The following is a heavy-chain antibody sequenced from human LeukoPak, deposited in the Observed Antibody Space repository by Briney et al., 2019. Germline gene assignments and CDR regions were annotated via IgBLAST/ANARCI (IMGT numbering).Heavy chain of an antibody. CDR1: GFTFSSYE. V-gene: IGHV3-48*03. CDR3: ASSSWYALDY. CDR2: ISSSGSTM. J-gene: IGHJ4*02. Sequence: SGGSLRLSCAASGFTFSSYEMNWVRQAPGKGLEWISYISSSGSTMYYADSVKGRFTISRDNAKNSLYLQMNSLRAEDTAIYYCASSSWYALDYWGQGTLATVSS. D-gene: IGHD6-13*01.